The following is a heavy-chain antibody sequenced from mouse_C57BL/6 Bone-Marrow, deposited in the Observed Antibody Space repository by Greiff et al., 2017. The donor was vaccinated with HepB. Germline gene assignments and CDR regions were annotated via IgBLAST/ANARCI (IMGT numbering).Heavy chain of an antibody. V-gene: IGHV1-42*01. CDR2: INPSTGGT. Sequence: EVQLQQSGPELVKPGASVKISCKASGYSFTGYYMNWVKQSPEKSLEWIGEINPSTGGTTYNQKFKAKATLTVDKSSSTAYMQLKSLTSEDSAVYYCARTRYDYHSYAMDYWGQGTSVTVSS. CDR3: ARTRYDYHSYAMDY. CDR1: GYSFTGYY. J-gene: IGHJ4*01. D-gene: IGHD2-4*01.